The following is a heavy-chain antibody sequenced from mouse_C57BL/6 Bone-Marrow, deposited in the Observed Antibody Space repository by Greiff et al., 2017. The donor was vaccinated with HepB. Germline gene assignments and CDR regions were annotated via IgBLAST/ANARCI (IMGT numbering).Heavy chain of an antibody. J-gene: IGHJ2*01. CDR1: GYAFSSSW. D-gene: IGHD2-2*01. CDR2: IYPGDGDT. Sequence: QVQLQQSGPELVKPGASVKISCKASGYAFSSSWMNWVKQRPGKGLEWIGRIYPGDGDTNYNGKFKGKATLTADKSSSTAYMPLSSLTSEDSAVYFCTRGRYGYDGDYWGQGTTLTVSA. CDR3: TRGRYGYDGDY. V-gene: IGHV1-82*01.